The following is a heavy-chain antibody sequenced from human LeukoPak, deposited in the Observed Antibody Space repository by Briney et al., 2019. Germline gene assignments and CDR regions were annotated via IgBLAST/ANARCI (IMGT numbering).Heavy chain of an antibody. CDR2: ISHDGSNK. CDR1: GFTFSSYG. D-gene: IGHD2-21*02. V-gene: IGHV3-30*18. CDR3: AKDIALYCGGDCYHDY. Sequence: GRSLRLSCAASGFTFSSYGMHWVRQAPGKGLEWVAVISHDGSNKYYADSLKGRFTISRDNSKNTLYLQMNSLRAEDTAVYYCAKDIALYCGGDCYHDYWGQGTLVTVSS. J-gene: IGHJ4*02.